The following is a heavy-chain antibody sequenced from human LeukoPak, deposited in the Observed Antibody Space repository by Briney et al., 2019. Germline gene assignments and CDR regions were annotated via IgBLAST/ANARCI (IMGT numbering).Heavy chain of an antibody. CDR2: IHFRDSET. J-gene: IGHJ4*02. D-gene: IGHD3-16*01. CDR1: GYSFTNYW. V-gene: IGHV5-51*01. Sequence: GESLRISCKGSGYSFTNYWIGWVRQMPGKGLEWMGFIHFRDSETRYRPSFQGQVTISADTSISTAYLRWSSLEASDTAMYYCTLGAHGTGYYDIRGQGTLVTVSS. CDR3: TLGAHGTGYYDI.